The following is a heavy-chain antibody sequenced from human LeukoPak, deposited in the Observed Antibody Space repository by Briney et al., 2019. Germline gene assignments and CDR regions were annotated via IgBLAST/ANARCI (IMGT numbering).Heavy chain of an antibody. CDR1: GYSFTSYW. CDR3: ARLARDYYGSGSYYPGAPNWFDP. J-gene: IGHJ5*02. CDR2: IYPGDSDT. Sequence: KIGESLKISCKGSGYSFTSYWIGWVRQMPGKGLEWMGIIYPGDSDTRYSPSFQGQVTISADKFISTAYLQWSSLKASDTAMYYCARLARDYYGSGSYYPGAPNWFDPWGQGTLVTVSS. D-gene: IGHD3-10*01. V-gene: IGHV5-51*01.